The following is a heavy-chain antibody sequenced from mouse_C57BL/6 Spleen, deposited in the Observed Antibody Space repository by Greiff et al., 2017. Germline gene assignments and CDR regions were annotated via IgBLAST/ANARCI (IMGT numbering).Heavy chain of an antibody. V-gene: IGHV1-69*01. D-gene: IGHD2-4*01. Sequence: QVQLQQSGAELVMPGASVKLSCKASGYTFTSYWMHWVKQRPGQGLEWIGEIDPSDSYTNYNQKFKGKSTLTVDKSSSTAYMQLSSLTSEDSAVYYCARGRDYDDFDYWGQGTTLTVSS. CDR2: IDPSDSYT. J-gene: IGHJ2*01. CDR1: GYTFTSYW. CDR3: ARGRDYDDFDY.